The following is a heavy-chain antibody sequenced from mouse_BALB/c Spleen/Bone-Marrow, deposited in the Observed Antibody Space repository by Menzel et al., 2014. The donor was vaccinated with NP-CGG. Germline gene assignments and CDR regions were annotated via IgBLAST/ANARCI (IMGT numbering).Heavy chain of an antibody. Sequence: DVQLVESGGGLVQPGGSLKLSCAASGFTFSSYGMSWVRQTPDKRLELVATINSNGGSTYYPDSVKGRFTISRDTAKNTLYRQMRSLKSEKTAMYYGVRGNYGNSLDYFDCWGQGPTLPVPP. CDR1: GFTFSSYG. CDR2: INSNGGST. J-gene: IGHJ2*01. V-gene: IGHV5-6-3*01. D-gene: IGHD2-1*01. CDR3: VRGNYGNSLDYFDC.